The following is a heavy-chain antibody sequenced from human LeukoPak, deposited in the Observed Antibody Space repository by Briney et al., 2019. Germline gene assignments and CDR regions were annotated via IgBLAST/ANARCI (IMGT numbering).Heavy chain of an antibody. D-gene: IGHD4-17*01. Sequence: GGSLRLSCAASGFTFSSYAMHWVRQAPGKGLEWVAVISYDGSNKYYADSVKGRFTISRDNSKNTLFLQMNSLRAEDTAVYYCARRGESASYGDYRFDYWGQGTLVTVSS. CDR2: ISYDGSNK. CDR3: ARRGESASYGDYRFDY. CDR1: GFTFSSYA. J-gene: IGHJ4*02. V-gene: IGHV3-30-3*01.